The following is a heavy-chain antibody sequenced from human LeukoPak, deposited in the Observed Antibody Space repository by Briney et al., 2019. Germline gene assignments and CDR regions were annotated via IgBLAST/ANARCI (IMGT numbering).Heavy chain of an antibody. CDR1: GFTVSSNF. V-gene: IGHV3-66*01. J-gene: IGHJ3*02. Sequence: GGSLRLSCAASGFTVSSNFMAWVRQAPGKGLEWVSVIYGGGSTFYADSVKGRSTISRDNAKNSLYLQMNSLRAEDTAVYYCARVTGGVAFDIWGQGTMVTVSS. D-gene: IGHD7-27*01. CDR3: ARVTGGVAFDI. CDR2: IYGGGST.